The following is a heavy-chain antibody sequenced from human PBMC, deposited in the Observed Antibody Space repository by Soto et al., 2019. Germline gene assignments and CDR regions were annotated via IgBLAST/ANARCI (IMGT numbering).Heavy chain of an antibody. V-gene: IGHV5-51*03. J-gene: IGHJ5*02. Sequence: EVQLVQSGAEVNKPGESLKISCKGSGYSFTSYWLGWVRQMPGKGLEWMGIIYPGDSDTRYSPSFKGQVTISSDKSISTAYLQWSSLKASDTGMYYCARVAYGVSNWFDTWVEGTLVTVSS. CDR1: GYSFTSYW. CDR3: ARVAYGVSNWFDT. CDR2: IYPGDSDT. D-gene: IGHD4-17*01.